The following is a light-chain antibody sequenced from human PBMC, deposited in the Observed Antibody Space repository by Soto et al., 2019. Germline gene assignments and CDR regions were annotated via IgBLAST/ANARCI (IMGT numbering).Light chain of an antibody. Sequence: IPMTQSPSTLSASVGDSVTITCRASQSISTLTAWYQQKPGKAPRLLLYESSVLESGVPSRFSGDGSGTDFTLTISGLQPDDSAIYYCQQYHTYWTFGQGTKVEV. J-gene: IGKJ1*01. CDR1: QSISTL. V-gene: IGKV1-5*03. CDR2: ESS. CDR3: QQYHTYWT.